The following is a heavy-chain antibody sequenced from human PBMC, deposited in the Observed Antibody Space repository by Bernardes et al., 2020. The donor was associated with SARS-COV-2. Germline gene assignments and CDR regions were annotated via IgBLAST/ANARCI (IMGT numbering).Heavy chain of an antibody. CDR2: VTNIGSRT. Sequence: GGSLRLSCGASGFIFRATTMNWLRQAPGKGLEWVSSVTNIGSRTFYADSVKGRFTISRDDSNNILFLQMNSLRAEDTAVYYCAKHVVEAADRQWFDPWGQGAQVTVSS. D-gene: IGHD2-15*01. CDR3: AKHVVEAADRQWFDP. CDR1: GFIFRATT. V-gene: IGHV3-23*05. J-gene: IGHJ5*02.